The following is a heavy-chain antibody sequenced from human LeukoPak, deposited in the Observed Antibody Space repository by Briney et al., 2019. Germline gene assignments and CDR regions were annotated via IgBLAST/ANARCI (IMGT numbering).Heavy chain of an antibody. Sequence: GGSLRLSCAASGFTFSSYSMNWVRQAPGKGLEWVSSISSSSSYIYYADSVKGRFTISRDNAKNSLYLQMNSLRAEDTAVYYCARDRGSGWYYFDCWGQGTLVTVSS. CDR1: GFTFSSYS. CDR3: ARDRGSGWYYFDC. V-gene: IGHV3-21*01. J-gene: IGHJ4*02. D-gene: IGHD6-19*01. CDR2: ISSSSSYI.